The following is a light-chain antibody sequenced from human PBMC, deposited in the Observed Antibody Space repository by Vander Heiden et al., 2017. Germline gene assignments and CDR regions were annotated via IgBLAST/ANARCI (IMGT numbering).Light chain of an antibody. CDR2: GAS. CDR3: QQYNNWPPYT. J-gene: IGKJ2*01. Sequence: EIVMTQSPATVSVSPGERATLSCRASQSVSDNLAWYQQKPGQAPRLLIYGASVRATDIPARFSGSGSGTEFTLTISSLQSEDFAVYYCQQYNNWPPYTFGQGTKLAIK. V-gene: IGKV3-15*01. CDR1: QSVSDN.